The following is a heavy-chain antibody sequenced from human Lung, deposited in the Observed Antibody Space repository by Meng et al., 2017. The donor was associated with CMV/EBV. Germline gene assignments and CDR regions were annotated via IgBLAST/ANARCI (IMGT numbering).Heavy chain of an antibody. Sequence: FRSYARNWVRQAPGKGLEWLSLISGNGRATFYADSVKGRFTISRDNSKNTLYLQMNSLRAEDTAVYYCAKDQNYYDTSGFLKTSFDYWGQGTLVTVSS. CDR1: FRSYA. J-gene: IGHJ4*02. CDR2: ISGNGRAT. D-gene: IGHD3-22*01. V-gene: IGHV3-23*01. CDR3: AKDQNYYDTSGFLKTSFDY.